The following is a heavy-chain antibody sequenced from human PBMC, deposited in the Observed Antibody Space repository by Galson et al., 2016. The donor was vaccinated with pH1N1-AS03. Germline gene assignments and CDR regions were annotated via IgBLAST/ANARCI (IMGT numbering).Heavy chain of an antibody. J-gene: IGHJ5*02. D-gene: IGHD6-13*01. CDR1: GFNFSASA. V-gene: IGHV3-73*01. Sequence: SLRLSCAASGFNFSASAMHWVRQTSGKGLEWIGRIRAKAYNYATEYAAPVRGRFTISKDDTKKTAFLQMNSLKIEDTAVYYCTRHPRRAAGGLGGFDPWGQGTLVTVSS. CDR3: TRHPRRAAGGLGGFDP. CDR2: IRAKAYNYAT.